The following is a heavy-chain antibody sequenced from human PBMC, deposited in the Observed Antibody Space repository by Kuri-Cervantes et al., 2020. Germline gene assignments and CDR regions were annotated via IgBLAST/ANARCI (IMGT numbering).Heavy chain of an antibody. V-gene: IGHV4-4*02. Sequence: SETLSLTCVVSGDSISSSNWWTWVRQPPGKGLEWIGEIFHSGSTNQNPSLKSRVTISVGKSKNQFSLKLSSVTAADTAVYFCARGFNFWSAYYDHWGQGTLVTVSS. CDR3: ARGFNFWSAYYDH. D-gene: IGHD3-3*01. CDR2: IFHSGST. J-gene: IGHJ5*02. CDR1: GDSISSSNW.